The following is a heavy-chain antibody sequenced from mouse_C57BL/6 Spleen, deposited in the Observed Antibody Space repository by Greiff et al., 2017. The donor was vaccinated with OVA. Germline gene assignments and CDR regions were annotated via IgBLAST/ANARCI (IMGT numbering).Heavy chain of an antibody. D-gene: IGHD2-1*01. CDR1: GYTFTSYW. CDR2: IDPSDSYT. V-gene: IGHV1-69*01. CDR3: ARGGGNYVAY. Sequence: QVQLKQPGAELVMPGASVKLSCKASGYTFTSYWMHWVKQRPGQGLEWIGEIDPSDSYTNYNQKFKGKSTLTVDKSSSTAYMQLSSLTSEDSAVYYCARGGGNYVAYWGQGTLVTVSA. J-gene: IGHJ3*01.